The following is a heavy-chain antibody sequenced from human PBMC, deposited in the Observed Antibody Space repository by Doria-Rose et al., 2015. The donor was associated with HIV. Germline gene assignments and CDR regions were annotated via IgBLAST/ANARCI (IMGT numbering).Heavy chain of an antibody. V-gene: IGHV2-26*01. CDR1: GVSLSSPGMG. D-gene: IGHD6-13*01. CDR2: HSSDDER. J-gene: IGHJ4*02. Sequence: QESGPVLVKPTETLTLTCTVSGVSLSSPGMGVSWIRQPPGKALEWLAKHSSDDERSYHTSLKSRLTISRGTSKSQVVLTMTDMDPVDTATYYCARIKSSRWYHKYYFDFWGQGTLVIVSA. CDR3: ARIKSSRWYHKYYFDF.